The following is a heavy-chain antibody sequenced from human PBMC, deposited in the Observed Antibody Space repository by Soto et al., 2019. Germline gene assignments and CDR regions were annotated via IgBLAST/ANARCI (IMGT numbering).Heavy chain of an antibody. CDR1: GFSLNTGGEG. V-gene: IGHV2-5*02. CDR3: AHRRFSWLHFVGGYDY. CDR2: IYWDDNK. J-gene: IGHJ4*02. D-gene: IGHD5-12*01. Sequence: QITLKESGPTLVKPTRTLTLTCTFSGFSLNTGGEGVGWIRQPPGKALEWLALIYWDDNKRYSPSLKNRLTITKDTSKNQVVLTMTNMDPVDTATYYCAHRRFSWLHFVGGYDYWGQGALVTVSS.